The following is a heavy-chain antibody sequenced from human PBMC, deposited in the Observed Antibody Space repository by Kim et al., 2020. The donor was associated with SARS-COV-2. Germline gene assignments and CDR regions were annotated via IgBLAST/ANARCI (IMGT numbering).Heavy chain of an antibody. CDR3: ARGFDL. CDR2: CSSGTT. Sequence: CSSGTTNTNPSPKSRVTISVDTSKNQFSLKLSSVTAADTAVYYCARGFDLWGRGTLVTVSS. J-gene: IGHJ2*01. V-gene: IGHV4-59*09.